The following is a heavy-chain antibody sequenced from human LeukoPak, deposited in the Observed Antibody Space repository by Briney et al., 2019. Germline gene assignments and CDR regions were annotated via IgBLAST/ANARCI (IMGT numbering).Heavy chain of an antibody. CDR1: GGSISSYY. J-gene: IGHJ3*02. Sequence: SETLSLTCTVSGGSISSYYWSWLRQPPGKGLEWIGYIYYSGSTNYNPSLKSRVTISVDTSKNQFSLKLSSVTAADTAVYYCARLLIAVAGTDAFDIWGRGTMVTVSS. D-gene: IGHD6-19*01. CDR2: IYYSGST. V-gene: IGHV4-59*01. CDR3: ARLLIAVAGTDAFDI.